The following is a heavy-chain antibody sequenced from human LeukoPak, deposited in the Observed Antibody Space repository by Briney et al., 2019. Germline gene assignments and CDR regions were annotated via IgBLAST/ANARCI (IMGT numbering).Heavy chain of an antibody. CDR1: GFTFSSYA. CDR3: AKVDSDIVATDYYYGMDV. J-gene: IGHJ6*02. D-gene: IGHD5-12*01. V-gene: IGHV3-23*01. CDR2: ISGSGGST. Sequence: GGSLRLSCAASGFTFSSYAMSWVRQAPGKGLEWVSAISGSGGSTYYADSVKGRFTISRDNSKNTLYLQMNSLRAEDTAVYYCAKVDSDIVATDYYYGMDVWGQGTTVTVSS.